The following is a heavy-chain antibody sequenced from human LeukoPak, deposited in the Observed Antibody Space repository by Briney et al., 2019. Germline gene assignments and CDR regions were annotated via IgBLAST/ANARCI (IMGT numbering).Heavy chain of an antibody. CDR1: GFTLSSFA. CDR3: ARAPHYYGIGNWYFDL. CDR2: ISYDGSEK. V-gene: IGHV3-30-3*01. Sequence: GGSLRLSCVASGFTLSSFAMHWVRQVPGKGLEWVAGISYDGSEKYHAVSVKGRFTISRDNPKNTLYLQMNSLRPEDTTLYYCARAPHYYGIGNWYFDLWGRGTLVTVSS. D-gene: IGHD3-10*01. J-gene: IGHJ2*01.